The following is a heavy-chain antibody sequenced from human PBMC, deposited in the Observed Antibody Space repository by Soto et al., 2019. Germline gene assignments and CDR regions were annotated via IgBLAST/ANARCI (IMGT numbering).Heavy chain of an antibody. Sequence: SVKVSCKASGGTFSSYTISWVRQAPGQGLEWMGRIIPILGIANYAQKFQGRVTITADKSTSTAYMELSSLRSEDTAVYYCARSCSYYDFWSGDSFDIRGQGTMVTVSS. CDR1: GGTFSSYT. CDR3: ARSCSYYDFWSGDSFDI. J-gene: IGHJ3*02. CDR2: IIPILGIA. D-gene: IGHD3-3*01. V-gene: IGHV1-69*02.